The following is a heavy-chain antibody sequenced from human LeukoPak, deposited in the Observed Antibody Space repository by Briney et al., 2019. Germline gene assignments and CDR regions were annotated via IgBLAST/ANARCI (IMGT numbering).Heavy chain of an antibody. D-gene: IGHD1-26*01. CDR1: GYTFTSYD. J-gene: IGHJ4*02. V-gene: IGHV1-8*01. CDR2: MNPNSGNT. CDR3: ARGAGVGATLDY. Sequence: ASVKVSCKASGYTFTSYDINWVRQATGQGLEWMGWMNPNSGNTGYAQKFQGRVTMTRDTSISTAYMELSSLRSEDTAVYYCARGAGVGATLDYWGQGTLVTVSS.